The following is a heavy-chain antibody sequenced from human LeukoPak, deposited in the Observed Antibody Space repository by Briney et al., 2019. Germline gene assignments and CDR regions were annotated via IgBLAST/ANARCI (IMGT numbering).Heavy chain of an antibody. CDR3: ARRDTASDAFDI. CDR2: IYYSGST. CDR1: GGSISSYY. J-gene: IGHJ3*02. Sequence: SETPSLTCTVSGGSISSYYWSWIRQPPEKGLECIGYIYYSGSTNYNPSLKSRVTISVDTSKNQFSLKLSSVTAADTAVYYCARRDTASDAFDIWGQGTMVTVSS. D-gene: IGHD5-18*01. V-gene: IGHV4-59*08.